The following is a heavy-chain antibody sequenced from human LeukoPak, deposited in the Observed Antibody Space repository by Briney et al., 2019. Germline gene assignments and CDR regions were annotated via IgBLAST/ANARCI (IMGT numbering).Heavy chain of an antibody. Sequence: ASVKVSCKASGYTFTGYYMHWVRQAPGQGLEWMGWINPDSGDTKYAQKFQGRVTMTRDTSISTAYMEMSRLRSDDTAVYYCARDTEFGAGSWWGQGTLVTVSS. D-gene: IGHD2-8*02. CDR2: INPDSGDT. CDR3: ARDTEFGAGSW. V-gene: IGHV1-2*02. CDR1: GYTFTGYY. J-gene: IGHJ4*02.